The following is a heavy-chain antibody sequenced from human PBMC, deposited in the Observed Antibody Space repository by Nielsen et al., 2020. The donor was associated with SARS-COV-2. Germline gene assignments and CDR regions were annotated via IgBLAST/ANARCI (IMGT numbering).Heavy chain of an antibody. CDR1: GGSISSGGYY. Sequence: SETLSLTCTVSGGSISSGGYYWSWIRQHPGKGLEWIGYIYYSGSTYYNPSLKSRVTISVDTSKNQFSLQLSSVTAADTAVYYCARATMIVVVISAFDIWGQVTMVTVSS. J-gene: IGHJ3*02. D-gene: IGHD3-22*01. V-gene: IGHV4-31*03. CDR2: IYYSGST. CDR3: ARATMIVVVISAFDI.